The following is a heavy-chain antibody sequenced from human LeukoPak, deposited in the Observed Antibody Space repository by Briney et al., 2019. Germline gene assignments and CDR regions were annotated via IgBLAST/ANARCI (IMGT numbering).Heavy chain of an antibody. CDR1: GRSIRSGGYY. V-gene: IGHV4-31*03. CDR3: ARDAPQVGGMDV. Sequence: SETLSLTCTVSGRSIRSGGYYWSWIRQHPGKGLEWIGYIYYSGSTYYNPSLKSRVTISVDTSKNQFSLKLSSVTAADTAVYYCARDAPQVGGMDVWGQGTTVTVSS. J-gene: IGHJ6*02. CDR2: IYYSGST.